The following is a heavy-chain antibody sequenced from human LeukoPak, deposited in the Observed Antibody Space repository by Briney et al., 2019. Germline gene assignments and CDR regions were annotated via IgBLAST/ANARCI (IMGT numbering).Heavy chain of an antibody. J-gene: IGHJ5*02. V-gene: IGHV3-23*05. Sequence: GGSLRLSCEASRFTFSDYGMHWVRQAPGKGLEWVSAITSSGSTDYTYYADSVKGRFTISRDNSKNTLYLEMNSLRAEDTAVYYCAKPPHGSGWYTDNWFDPWGQGTRVTVSS. D-gene: IGHD6-19*01. CDR3: AKPPHGSGWYTDNWFDP. CDR1: RFTFSDYG. CDR2: ITSSGSTDYT.